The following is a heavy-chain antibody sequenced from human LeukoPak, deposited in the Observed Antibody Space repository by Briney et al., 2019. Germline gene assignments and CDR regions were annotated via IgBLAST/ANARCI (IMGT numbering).Heavy chain of an antibody. CDR3: ARLAAGNAFDI. CDR1: GYTLTELS. CDR2: ISPNSGGA. D-gene: IGHD6-13*01. Sequence: ASVKVSCKVSGYTLTELSMHWVRQAPGKGLEWMGWISPNSGGANYAQNFQGRITMTRDTSISTAYMELSGLRSDDTAVFYCARLAAGNAFDIWGQGTMVTVSS. V-gene: IGHV1-2*02. J-gene: IGHJ3*02.